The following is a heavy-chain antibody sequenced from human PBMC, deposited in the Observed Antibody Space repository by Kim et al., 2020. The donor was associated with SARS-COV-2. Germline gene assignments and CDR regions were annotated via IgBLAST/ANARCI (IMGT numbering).Heavy chain of an antibody. CDR3: ARLYSSLFSEGD. Sequence: SETLSLTCAVYGGSFSGYYWSWIRQPPGKGLEWIGEINHSGSTNYNPSLKSRVTISVDTSKNQFSLKLSSVTAADTAVYYCARLYSSLFSEGDWGQGTLVTVSS. CDR1: GGSFSGYY. D-gene: IGHD5-18*01. V-gene: IGHV4-34*01. J-gene: IGHJ4*02. CDR2: INHSGST.